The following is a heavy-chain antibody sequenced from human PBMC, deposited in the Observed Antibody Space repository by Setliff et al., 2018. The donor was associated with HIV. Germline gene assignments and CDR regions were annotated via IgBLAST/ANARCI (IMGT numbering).Heavy chain of an antibody. CDR1: GFTFTSYA. J-gene: IGHJ4*02. CDR3: ANQRRATDY. Sequence: GGSLRLSCAASGFTFTSYAMSWVRQAPGKGLEWLSSVSGSGDRTYYADSVKGRFTISRDNSKNTLYLQMNSLRAEDTAVYYCANQRRATDYWGQGTLVTVPQ. CDR2: VSGSGDRT. D-gene: IGHD5-12*01. V-gene: IGHV3-23*01.